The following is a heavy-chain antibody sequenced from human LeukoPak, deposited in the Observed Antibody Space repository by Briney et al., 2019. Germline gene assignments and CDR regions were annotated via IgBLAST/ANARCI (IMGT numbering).Heavy chain of an antibody. J-gene: IGHJ4*02. V-gene: IGHV1-3*01. D-gene: IGHD3-10*01. Sequence: GASVKVSCKASGYTFTSYAMHWVRQAPGQRLEWMGWINAGNGNTKYSQKFQGRVTMTRDTSKNQFSLKLSSVTAADTAVYYCARQDLVRGVIWGQGTLVTVSS. CDR2: INAGNGNT. CDR3: ARQDLVRGVI. CDR1: GYTFTSYA.